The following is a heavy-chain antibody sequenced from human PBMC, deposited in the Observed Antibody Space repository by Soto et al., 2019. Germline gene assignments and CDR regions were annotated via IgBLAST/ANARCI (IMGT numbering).Heavy chain of an antibody. CDR3: AKDVNWNDPHHYMDV. V-gene: IGHV3-9*01. Sequence: EVQLVESGGGLVQPGRSLRLSCAASGFTFGDYAMLWVRQVPGKGLEWVEGISWNGGIIHYADSVKGRFTISRDNTKNSLYRQMNSLRPEDTALYYCAKDVNWNDPHHYMDVWGKGPTVTVSS. CDR1: GFTFGDYA. CDR2: ISWNGGII. J-gene: IGHJ6*03. D-gene: IGHD1-1*01.